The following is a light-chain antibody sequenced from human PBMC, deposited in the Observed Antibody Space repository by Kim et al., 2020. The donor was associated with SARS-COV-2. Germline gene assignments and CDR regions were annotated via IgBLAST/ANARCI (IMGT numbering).Light chain of an antibody. J-gene: IGLJ1*01. V-gene: IGLV2-8*01. CDR1: SSDVGGYNY. Sequence: QSALTQPPSASGSPGQSVTISCTGTSSDVGGYNYVSWYQQHPGKAPKLMIYEVSKRPSGVPDRFSGSKSGNTASLTVSGLQAEDEADYYCSSYAGRVFGTGTQVTVL. CDR3: SSYAGRV. CDR2: EVS.